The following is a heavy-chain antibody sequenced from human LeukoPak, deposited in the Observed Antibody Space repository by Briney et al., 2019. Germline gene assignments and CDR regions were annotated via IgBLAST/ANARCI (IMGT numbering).Heavy chain of an antibody. V-gene: IGHV1-18*01. CDR3: ARRGGNYYIDY. D-gene: IGHD4-23*01. Sequence: GASVNVSCKASGYTFTSYGINWVRQAPGQGLEWMGWISAYNGNTNYAQNLQGRVTMTTDTSTGTAYMELRSLRSDDTAVYYCARRGGNYYIDYWGQGTLVTVSS. CDR2: ISAYNGNT. CDR1: GYTFTSYG. J-gene: IGHJ4*02.